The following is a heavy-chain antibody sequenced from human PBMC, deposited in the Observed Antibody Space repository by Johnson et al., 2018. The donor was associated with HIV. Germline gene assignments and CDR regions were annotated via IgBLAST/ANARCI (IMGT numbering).Heavy chain of an antibody. J-gene: IGHJ3*02. CDR3: AREGAAAGPTDAFDI. CDR1: GFTFSSYA. Sequence: QVQLVESGGGVVQPGRSLRLSCAASGFTFSSYAMHWVRQTPGKGLEWVAVMWYDVSNRYYADSVKGRFTISRDNSKNTLYLQMNSLRAEDTAVYYCAREGAAAGPTDAFDIWGQGTMVTVSS. V-gene: IGHV3-30*04. CDR2: MWYDVSNR. D-gene: IGHD6-13*01.